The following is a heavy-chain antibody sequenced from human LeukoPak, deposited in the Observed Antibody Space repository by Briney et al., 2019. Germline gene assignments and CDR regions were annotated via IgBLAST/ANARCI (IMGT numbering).Heavy chain of an antibody. CDR3: ARDCGGDCYQAY. D-gene: IGHD2-21*02. CDR2: INPNSGGT. Sequence: ASVKVSCKASGYTFSGYYIHWVRQAPGQGLEWMGRINPNSGGTNYAQKFQGRVTMTRDTSISTAYMELNSLRSDDTAVYYCARDCGGDCYQAYWGQGTLVTVSS. CDR1: GYTFSGYY. J-gene: IGHJ4*02. V-gene: IGHV1-2*06.